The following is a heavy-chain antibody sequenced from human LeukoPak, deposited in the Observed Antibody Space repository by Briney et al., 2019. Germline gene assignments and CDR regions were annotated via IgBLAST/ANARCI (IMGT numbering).Heavy chain of an antibody. Sequence: GASVKLSCKASGGTFSSYAISWVRQAPGQGLEWMGRIIPILGIANYAQKFQGRVTITADKSTSTAYMELSSLRSEDTAVYYCVCRCSSTSCYLYYYYGMDVWGQGTTVTVSS. D-gene: IGHD2-2*01. CDR1: GGTFSSYA. J-gene: IGHJ6*02. CDR3: VCRCSSTSCYLYYYYGMDV. CDR2: IIPILGIA. V-gene: IGHV1-69*04.